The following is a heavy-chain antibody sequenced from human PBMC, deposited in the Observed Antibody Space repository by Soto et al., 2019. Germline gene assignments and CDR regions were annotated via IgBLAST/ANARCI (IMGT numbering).Heavy chain of an antibody. CDR3: ATGFIVLPPFDI. CDR1: GYTLTELS. CDR2: FDPEDGET. J-gene: IGHJ3*02. V-gene: IGHV1-24*01. D-gene: IGHD2-8*01. Sequence: ASVKVSFKVSGYTLTELSMHWVRQAPGKGLEWMGGFDPEDGETIYAQKFQGRVTMTEDTSTDTAYMELSSLRSEDTAVYYCATGFIVLPPFDIWGQGTMVTVSS.